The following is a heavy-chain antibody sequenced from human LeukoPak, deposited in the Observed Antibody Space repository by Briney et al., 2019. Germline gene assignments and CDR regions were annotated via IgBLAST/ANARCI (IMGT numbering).Heavy chain of an antibody. Sequence: GGSLRLSCEASGFTFSSYSMNWVRQAPGKGLEWISYISTGTTTIYYADSVKGRFTISRDNAKNSLYLQMNSLRAEDTAVYYCASAPSGSYGDFDYWGQGTLVTVSS. D-gene: IGHD1-26*01. CDR3: ASAPSGSYGDFDY. J-gene: IGHJ4*02. V-gene: IGHV3-48*01. CDR2: ISTGTTTI. CDR1: GFTFSSYS.